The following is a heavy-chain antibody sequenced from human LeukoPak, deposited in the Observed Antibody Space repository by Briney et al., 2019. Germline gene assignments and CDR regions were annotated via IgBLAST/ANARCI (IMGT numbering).Heavy chain of an antibody. D-gene: IGHD5-24*01. CDR1: GFTFSSYS. CDR2: ISSRSTYI. Sequence: PGGSLRLSCAASGFTFSSYSMTWVRQTPGKGLEWVSSISSRSTYIYYADSVKGRFTISRDNAQNSLYLQMNRLRAEDTAVYYCARDLWERWLQSHDAFAIWGQGTIVTVPS. J-gene: IGHJ3*02. V-gene: IGHV3-21*01. CDR3: ARDLWERWLQSHDAFAI.